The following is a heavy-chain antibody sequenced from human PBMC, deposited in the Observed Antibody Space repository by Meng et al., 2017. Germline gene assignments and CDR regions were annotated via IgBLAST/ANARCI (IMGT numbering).Heavy chain of an antibody. CDR1: GGTFSSYA. CDR2: IIPIFGTA. D-gene: IGHD3-10*01. Sequence: SVKVSCKASGGTFSSYAISWVRQAPGQGLEWMGGIIPIFGTANYAQKFQGRVTITTDESTSTAYMELSSLRSEDTAVYYCARRRFGELLEEYYLDYWGQGTLVTVSS. CDR3: ARRRFGELLEEYYLDY. J-gene: IGHJ4*02. V-gene: IGHV1-69*05.